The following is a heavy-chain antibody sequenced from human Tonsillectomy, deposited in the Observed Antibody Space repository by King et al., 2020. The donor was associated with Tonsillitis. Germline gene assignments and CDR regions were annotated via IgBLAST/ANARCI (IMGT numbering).Heavy chain of an antibody. D-gene: IGHD2-2*01. Sequence: QLQQWGAGLLKPSETLSLTCAVYGGSFSGYYWSWIRQPPGKGLEWIGEINHSGSTNYNPSLKSRVTISVDTSKNQFSLKLSSVTAADTAVYYCARGVTIVLVPAARESYYYYMDVWGKGTTVTVSS. J-gene: IGHJ6*03. CDR3: ARGVTIVLVPAARESYYYYMDV. CDR1: GGSFSGYY. V-gene: IGHV4-34*01. CDR2: INHSGST.